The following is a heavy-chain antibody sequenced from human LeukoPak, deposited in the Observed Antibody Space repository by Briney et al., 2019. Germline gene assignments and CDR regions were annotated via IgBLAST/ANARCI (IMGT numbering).Heavy chain of an antibody. CDR3: AAADKWEPLDY. Sequence: ASVKVSCKVSGNSLSETSIHWVRQAPGQWLEWMGGFEPEDGEPIFAQRFQGRFSMSEDTSTDTAYMELSSLTLEDTAVYYCAAADKWEPLDYWGQGTLVTVSS. D-gene: IGHD1-26*01. V-gene: IGHV1-24*01. J-gene: IGHJ4*02. CDR1: GNSLSETS. CDR2: FEPEDGEP.